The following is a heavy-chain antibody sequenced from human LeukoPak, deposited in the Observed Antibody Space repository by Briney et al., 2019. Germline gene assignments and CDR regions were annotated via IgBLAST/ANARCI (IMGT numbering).Heavy chain of an antibody. CDR2: ISGDSNYI. CDR1: GFTFSRYG. V-gene: IGHV3-21*01. J-gene: IGHJ4*02. Sequence: GGSLRLSWAASGFTFSRYGMSWVRQAPGKGLEWVSSISGDSNYIYYADSVEGRFTISRDNAKNSLYLQMNSLRAEDTAVYYCANHLACGSTSCPPFDYWGQGTLVTVSS. CDR3: ANHLACGSTSCPPFDY. D-gene: IGHD2-2*01.